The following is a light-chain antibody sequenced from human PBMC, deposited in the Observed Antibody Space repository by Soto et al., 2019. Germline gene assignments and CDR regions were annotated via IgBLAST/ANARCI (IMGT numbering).Light chain of an antibody. Sequence: EIVLTQSPGNLSLSPGERATLSCRASQSVSSNYLAWYQQKSGQAPRLLIYGASSRATGIPDRFSGSGSGTDFTLTISRLEPEDFAVYYCQQYGGSPRTFGQGTKVEIK. CDR2: GAS. CDR3: QQYGGSPRT. V-gene: IGKV3-20*01. J-gene: IGKJ1*01. CDR1: QSVSSNY.